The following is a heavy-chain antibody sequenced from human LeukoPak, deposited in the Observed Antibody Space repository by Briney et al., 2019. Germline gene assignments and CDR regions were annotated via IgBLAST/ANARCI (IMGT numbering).Heavy chain of an antibody. J-gene: IGHJ6*02. Sequence: PSQTLSPTCTVSGGSISSGDYYWSWLRHPPGKGLEWIEYIYYSGSTYYNPSLRSRVTISVDTSKNQFSLKLSSVTAADTAVYYCARSDGEYYYGMDVWGQGTTVTVSS. CDR3: ARSDGEYYYGMDV. CDR1: GGSISSGDYY. D-gene: IGHD3-10*01. CDR2: IYYSGST. V-gene: IGHV4-30-4*01.